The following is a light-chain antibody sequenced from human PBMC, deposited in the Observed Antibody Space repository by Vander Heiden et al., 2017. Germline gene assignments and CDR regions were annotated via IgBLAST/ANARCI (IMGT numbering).Light chain of an antibody. Sequence: QSALTQPRSVSGSPGQSLTISVTGTSSDVGDYDYVSLYQQPPDNPTIVLFYDVTKPPAGVPDRFSGSKSGNTASLTISGLQAEDDADYYCCSYASINPWVFGTGTKVTVL. J-gene: IGLJ1*01. CDR1: SSDVGDYDY. CDR2: DVT. V-gene: IGLV2-11*01. CDR3: CSYASINPWV.